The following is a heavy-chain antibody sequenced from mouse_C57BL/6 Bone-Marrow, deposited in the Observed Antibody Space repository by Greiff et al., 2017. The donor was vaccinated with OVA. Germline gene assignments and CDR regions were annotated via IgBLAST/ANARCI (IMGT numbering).Heavy chain of an antibody. Sequence: VQLQQSGPGLVQPSQRLSITCTVSGFSLTSYGVHWVRQSPGKGLEWLGVIWRGGSTDYNADVMSGLSITNDDSNNQVFYKMKRLLAYETTVLYCAKNSGGRGAWFAYWGQGTLVTVSA. CDR3: AKNSGGRGAWFAY. J-gene: IGHJ3*01. D-gene: IGHD3-3*01. CDR2: IWRGGST. CDR1: GFSLTSYG. V-gene: IGHV2-5*01.